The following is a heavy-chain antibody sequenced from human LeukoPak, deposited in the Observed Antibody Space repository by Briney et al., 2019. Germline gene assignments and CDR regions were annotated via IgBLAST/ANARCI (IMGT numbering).Heavy chain of an antibody. J-gene: IGHJ5*02. D-gene: IGHD3-10*01. CDR1: GGSFSGYY. CDR3: ARGWGYYGSGSRTTLWFDP. Sequence: KPSETLSRTCAVYGGSFSGYYWSWIRQPPGKGLEWIGEINHSGSTNYNPSLKSRVTISVDTSKNQFSLKLSSVTAADTAVYYCARGWGYYGSGSRTTLWFDPWGQGTLVTVSS. V-gene: IGHV4-34*01. CDR2: INHSGST.